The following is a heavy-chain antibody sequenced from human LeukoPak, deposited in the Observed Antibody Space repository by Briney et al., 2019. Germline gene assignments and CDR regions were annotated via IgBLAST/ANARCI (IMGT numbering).Heavy chain of an antibody. D-gene: IGHD5-18*01. V-gene: IGHV4-59*01. CDR3: ARVPPYNSGYGGFDY. CDR1: GGSISNYY. CDR2: IYYSGST. Sequence: PSETLSLTCSVSGGSISNYYWGWIRQPPGKRLEWIGYIYYSGSTYYNPSLNSRATISVDTSKNQFSLQLSSVTAADTAVYFCARVPPYNSGYGGFDYWGQGTLVTVSS. J-gene: IGHJ4*02.